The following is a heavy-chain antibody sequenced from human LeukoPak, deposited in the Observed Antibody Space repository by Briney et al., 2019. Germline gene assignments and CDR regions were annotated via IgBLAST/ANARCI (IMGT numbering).Heavy chain of an antibody. CDR2: INPNSGGT. D-gene: IGHD3-22*01. CDR1: GDTFTGYY. J-gene: IGHJ6*02. V-gene: IGHV1-2*02. CDR3: ARDAYYYDSSGYYYNYYGMDV. Sequence: GASVKVSCKASGDTFTGYYMHWVRQAPGQGLEWMGWINPNSGGTNYAQKFQGRVTMTRDTSISAAYMELSRLRSDDTAVYYCARDAYYYDSSGYYYNYYGMDVWGQGTTVTVSS.